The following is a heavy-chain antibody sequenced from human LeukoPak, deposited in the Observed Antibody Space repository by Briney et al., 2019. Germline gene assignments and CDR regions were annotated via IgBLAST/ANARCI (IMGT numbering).Heavy chain of an antibody. Sequence: GGSLRLSCAASGFTFSSYSMNWVRQAPGKGLKWVSSISSSSSYIYYADSVKGRFTISRDNAKNTVYLQMNSLRAEDTAVYYCARVLSGSWDWFDPWGQGTLVTVSS. V-gene: IGHV3-21*01. CDR1: GFTFSSYS. CDR3: ARVLSGSWDWFDP. J-gene: IGHJ5*02. D-gene: IGHD3-22*01. CDR2: ISSSSSYI.